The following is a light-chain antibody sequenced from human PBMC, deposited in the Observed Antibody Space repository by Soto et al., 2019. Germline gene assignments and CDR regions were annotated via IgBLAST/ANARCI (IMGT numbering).Light chain of an antibody. V-gene: IGKV3D-15*01. Sequence: VMTQSPGTLSVSPGETATLSCGTSQSVSTNLAWYQQKPGQPPRLLIYDASTRATGIPARFRGSGSGTEFTLTISYLRPEDFATYYCQHYNSYSEAFGQGTKVDIK. CDR2: DAS. CDR1: QSVSTN. CDR3: QHYNSYSEA. J-gene: IGKJ1*01.